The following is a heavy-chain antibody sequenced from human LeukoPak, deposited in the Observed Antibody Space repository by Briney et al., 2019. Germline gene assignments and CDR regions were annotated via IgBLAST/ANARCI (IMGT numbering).Heavy chain of an antibody. CDR2: IYDSGSS. Sequence: PSETLSLTCTVSGVSISSYSWTWIRQPPGKGLVWIGYIYDSGSSNYSPSPKSRVTISVDTSNNQFSLKLTSVTAADTAVYYCARALGIGKFYYYMDVWGTGTTVTVSS. J-gene: IGHJ6*03. D-gene: IGHD1-1*01. CDR3: ARALGIGKFYYYMDV. V-gene: IGHV4-59*01. CDR1: GVSISSYS.